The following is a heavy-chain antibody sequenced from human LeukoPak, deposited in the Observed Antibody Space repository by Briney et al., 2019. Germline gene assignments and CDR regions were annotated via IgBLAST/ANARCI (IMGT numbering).Heavy chain of an antibody. J-gene: IGHJ4*02. CDR1: GFTFSSYW. Sequence: PGGSLRLSCAASGFTFSSYWMTWVRQAPGKGLEWVANIKEDGSEKYYVDSVKGRFTISRDNSKNTLYLQMNSLRAEDTAVYYCAKDLVAVAGIGVYDYWGQGTLVTVSS. CDR3: AKDLVAVAGIGVYDY. D-gene: IGHD6-19*01. V-gene: IGHV3-7*03. CDR2: IKEDGSEK.